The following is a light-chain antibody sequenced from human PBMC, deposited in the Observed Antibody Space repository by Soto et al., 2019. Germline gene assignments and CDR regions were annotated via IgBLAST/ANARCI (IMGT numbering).Light chain of an antibody. CDR2: GAS. J-gene: IGKJ4*01. Sequence: EIVLTQSPGTLSLSPGGRATLSCRASRDVSSNFLAWYQQKPGQAPRLLIYGASSRATGIPDRFSGSGSGTDFTLTISRLEPEDFAMYYCQQYGSSPPLTFGGGTKVEIK. CDR3: QQYGSSPPLT. CDR1: RDVSSNF. V-gene: IGKV3-20*01.